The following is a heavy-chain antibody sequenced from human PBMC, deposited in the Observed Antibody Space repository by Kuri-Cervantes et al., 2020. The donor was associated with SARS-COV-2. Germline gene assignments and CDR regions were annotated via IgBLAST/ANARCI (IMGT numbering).Heavy chain of an antibody. D-gene: IGHD4-17*01. CDR2: IYYNGTT. V-gene: IGHV4-61*01. CDR1: GSSVSSGSYY. CDR3: ARHYYGDPLTYYYGMDV. Sequence: SETLSLTCTVSGSSVSSGSYYWSWIRQPPGKGLEWIGYIYYNGTTNYNPSLKSRVIISVDTSKNQFSLKLSSVTAADTAMYYCARHYYGDPLTYYYGMDVWGQGTTVTVSS. J-gene: IGHJ6*02.